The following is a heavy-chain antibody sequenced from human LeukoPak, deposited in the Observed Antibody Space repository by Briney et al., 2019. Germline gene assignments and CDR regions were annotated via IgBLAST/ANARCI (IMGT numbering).Heavy chain of an antibody. J-gene: IGHJ4*02. CDR2: ISSSSSTI. Sequence: GVSLRLSCAASGFTFSSHSMNWVRQAPGKGLEWVSYISSSSSTIYYADSVKGRFTISRDNARNSLYLQMNSLRAEDTAVYYCARGAYYYEDWGQGTLVTVSS. V-gene: IGHV3-48*01. D-gene: IGHD3-22*01. CDR3: ARGAYYYED. CDR1: GFTFSSHS.